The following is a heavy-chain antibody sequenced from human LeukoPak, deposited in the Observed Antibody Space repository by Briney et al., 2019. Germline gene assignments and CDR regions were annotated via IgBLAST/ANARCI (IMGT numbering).Heavy chain of an antibody. CDR2: ISWDGGST. CDR3: AKDIHPGVYGSGSHYDY. Sequence: PGGSLRLSCAASGFTFDDYTMHWVRQAPGKGLEWVSLISWDGGSTYYADSVKGRFTISRDNSKNSLYLQMNSLRTEDTALYYCAKDIHPGVYGSGSHYDYWGQGTLVTVSS. CDR1: GFTFDDYT. V-gene: IGHV3-43*01. D-gene: IGHD3-10*01. J-gene: IGHJ4*02.